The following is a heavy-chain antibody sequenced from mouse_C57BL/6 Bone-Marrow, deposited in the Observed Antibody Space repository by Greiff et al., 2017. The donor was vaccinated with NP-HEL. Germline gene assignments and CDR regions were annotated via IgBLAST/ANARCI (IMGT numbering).Heavy chain of an antibody. D-gene: IGHD1-1*01. V-gene: IGHV5-9-1*02. CDR3: TRIDYYGSSPFDY. J-gene: IGHJ2*01. Sequence: EVHLVESGEGLVKPGGSLKLSCAASGFTFSSYAMSWVRQTPEKRLEWVAYISSGGEYIYYADTVKGRFTISRDNARNTLYLQMSSLKSEDTAMYYCTRIDYYGSSPFDYWGQGTTLTVSS. CDR1: GFTFSSYA. CDR2: ISSGGEYI.